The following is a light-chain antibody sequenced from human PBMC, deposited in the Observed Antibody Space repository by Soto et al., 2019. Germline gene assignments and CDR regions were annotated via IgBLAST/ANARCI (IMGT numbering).Light chain of an antibody. V-gene: IGLV2-14*01. Sequence: QSVLTQPASVSGSPGQSITISCTGTSSGVGGYNYVSWYQQHPGKAPKLMIYEVSNRPSGVSNRFSGSKSGNTASLTISGLQAEDEADYYCSSYTSSSPYVFGTGTKLTVL. CDR2: EVS. CDR1: SSGVGGYNY. J-gene: IGLJ1*01. CDR3: SSYTSSSPYV.